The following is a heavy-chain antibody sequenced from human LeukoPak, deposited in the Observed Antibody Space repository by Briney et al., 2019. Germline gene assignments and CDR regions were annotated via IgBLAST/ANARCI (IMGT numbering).Heavy chain of an antibody. Sequence: GGSLRLSCSASGFTFTTSGMSWVRQAPGKGLEWVSSIGGTGTDRYYAGSVKGRFTISRDNSKKTVYLQLHSLRVDDTAVYYCGKHWDHWGQGALVTVSS. CDR3: GKHWDH. CDR2: IGGTGTDR. V-gene: IGHV3-23*01. CDR1: GFTFTTSG. J-gene: IGHJ4*02.